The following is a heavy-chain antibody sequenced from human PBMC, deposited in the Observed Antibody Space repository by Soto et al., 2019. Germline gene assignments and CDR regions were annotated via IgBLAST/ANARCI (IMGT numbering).Heavy chain of an antibody. D-gene: IGHD3-10*01. CDR3: ARAARAQGDCDY. CDR1: GYTYISYG. V-gene: IGHV1-18*01. CDR2: ISGYNRDT. Sequence: QVPLVQSGAEVKKPGASVKVSCKASGYTYISYGLTWVRQAPGQGLEWMGWISGYNRDTNHAQKFQGRVTMTRDTPTTTAYMELRSLTPDDTAVYYCARAARAQGDCDYWGQGTLVTVSS. J-gene: IGHJ4*02.